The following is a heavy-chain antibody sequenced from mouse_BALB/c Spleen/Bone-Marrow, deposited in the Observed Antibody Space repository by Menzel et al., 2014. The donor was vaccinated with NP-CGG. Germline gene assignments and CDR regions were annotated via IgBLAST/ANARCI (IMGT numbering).Heavy chain of an antibody. J-gene: IGHJ4*01. CDR2: IHYSGST. Sequence: EVKLMESGPDLVKPSQSLSLTCTVTGYSITSGYSWHWIRPFPGNKLEWMGYIHYSGSTNYNPSLKSRISITRDTSKNQFFLQLNSVTTEDTATYYCARYYRYDYAMDYWGQGTSVTVSS. CDR3: ARYYRYDYAMDY. CDR1: GYSITSGYS. D-gene: IGHD2-14*01. V-gene: IGHV3-1*02.